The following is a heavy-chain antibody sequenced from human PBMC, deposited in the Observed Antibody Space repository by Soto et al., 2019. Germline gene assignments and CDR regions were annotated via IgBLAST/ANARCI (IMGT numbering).Heavy chain of an antibody. D-gene: IGHD3-16*01. J-gene: IGHJ6*02. CDR1: GYTFTRYT. V-gene: IGHV1-3*01. Sequence: GASVKVSCKASGYTFTRYTMNWVRQAPGQRLEWMGWINPDNGNTKSSQKFQDRVIITRDTSASTAYMDLSSLRSEDTAVYYCATDPLLGGVAIYGMDVWGQGTTVTVSS. CDR3: ATDPLLGGVAIYGMDV. CDR2: INPDNGNT.